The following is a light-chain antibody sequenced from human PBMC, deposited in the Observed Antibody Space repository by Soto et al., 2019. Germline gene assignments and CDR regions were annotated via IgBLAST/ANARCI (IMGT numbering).Light chain of an antibody. CDR3: QQYNSYSWT. J-gene: IGKJ1*01. CDR2: KAS. Sequence: DIQMTQFPSTLSASVGDRGTVTCRASQSLNNWLAWYQQKPGNAPKLLIYKASNLESGVPSRFSGSGSGTEFTLTISSLQPDDLATYYCQQYNSYSWTFGQGTKVEIK. CDR1: QSLNNW. V-gene: IGKV1-5*03.